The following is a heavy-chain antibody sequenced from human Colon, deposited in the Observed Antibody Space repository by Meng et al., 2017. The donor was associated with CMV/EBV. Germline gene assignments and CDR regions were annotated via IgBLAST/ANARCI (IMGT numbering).Heavy chain of an antibody. CDR3: ASLSGGDFDY. Sequence: VTKPVAQTKYSRNASGYTFHCYIRYLVPQAPGQGLEWLGVINPITGGTNYAQKFQGRVTMTRDTSMNTAYMELSRLRSDDTAVYYCASLSGGDFDYWGQGTLVTVSS. J-gene: IGHJ4*02. CDR2: INPITGGT. V-gene: IGHV1-2*02. CDR1: GYTFHCYI. D-gene: IGHD1-26*01.